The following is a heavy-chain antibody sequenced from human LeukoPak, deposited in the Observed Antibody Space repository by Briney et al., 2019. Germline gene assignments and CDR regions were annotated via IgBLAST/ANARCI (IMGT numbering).Heavy chain of an antibody. Sequence: QPGGSLRLSCAASGLTFSSYEMNWVRQAPGKGLEWVSYISSGSSYTNYADSVKGRFTISRDNAKNSLYLQMNSLRAEDTAVYYCARDHYGYYGSGSYRRFDYWGQGTLVTVSS. D-gene: IGHD3-10*01. J-gene: IGHJ4*02. CDR2: ISSGSSYT. V-gene: IGHV3-48*03. CDR3: ARDHYGYYGSGSYRRFDY. CDR1: GLTFSSYE.